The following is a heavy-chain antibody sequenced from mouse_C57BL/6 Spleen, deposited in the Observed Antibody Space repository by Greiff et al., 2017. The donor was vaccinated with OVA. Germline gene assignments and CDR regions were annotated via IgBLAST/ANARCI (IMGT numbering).Heavy chain of an antibody. CDR2: INPGSGGT. CDR3: ARCPRIGGYFDV. CDR1: GYTFTNYG. J-gene: IGHJ1*03. V-gene: IGHV1-81*01. D-gene: IGHD2-14*01. Sequence: QVQLQQSGAELARPGASVKLSCKASGYTFTNYGISWVKQRTGQGLEWIGEINPGSGGTNYNEKFKGKATLTADKSSSTAYMQLSSLTSEDSAVYVCARCPRIGGYFDVWGTGTTVTVSA.